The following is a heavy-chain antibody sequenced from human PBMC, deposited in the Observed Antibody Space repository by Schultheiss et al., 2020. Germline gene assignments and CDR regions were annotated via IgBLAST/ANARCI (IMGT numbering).Heavy chain of an antibody. CDR3: ARGIRGYSGYDWGDSSLFDP. D-gene: IGHD5-12*01. J-gene: IGHJ5*02. Sequence: GGSLRLSCAASGFTFSSYWMHWVRQAPGKGLVWVSRINSDGSSTSYADSVKGRFTISRDNAKNTLYLQMNSLRAEDTAVYYCARGIRGYSGYDWGDSSLFDPWGQGTLVTVSS. CDR2: INSDGSST. CDR1: GFTFSSYW. V-gene: IGHV3-74*01.